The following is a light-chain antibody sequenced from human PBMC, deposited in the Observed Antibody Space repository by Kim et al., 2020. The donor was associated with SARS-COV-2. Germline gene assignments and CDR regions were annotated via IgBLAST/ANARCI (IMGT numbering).Light chain of an antibody. J-gene: IGKJ4*01. Sequence: LSPGERATLSCRASQSVSSSYLAWYQQKSGQAPRLLIYGASSRATGIPDRFSGSGSGTDFTLTISRLEPEDFAVYYCQQYGGLPLTFGGGTKVEI. CDR1: QSVSSSY. V-gene: IGKV3-20*01. CDR3: QQYGGLPLT. CDR2: GAS.